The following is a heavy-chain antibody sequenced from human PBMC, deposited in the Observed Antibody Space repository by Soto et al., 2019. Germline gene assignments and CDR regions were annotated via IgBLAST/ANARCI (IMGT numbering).Heavy chain of an antibody. CDR1: GDSVSSNSAA. CDR2: TYYRSKWYN. CDR3: ARDHSSWFTERGYYYYGMDV. D-gene: IGHD6-13*01. V-gene: IGHV6-1*01. Sequence: SQTLSLTCAISGDSVSSNSAAWNWIRQSPSRGLEWLGRTYYRSKWYNDYAVSVKSRITINPDTPKNQFSLQLNSVTPEDTAVYYCARDHSSWFTERGYYYYGMDVWGQGTTVTVSS. J-gene: IGHJ6*02.